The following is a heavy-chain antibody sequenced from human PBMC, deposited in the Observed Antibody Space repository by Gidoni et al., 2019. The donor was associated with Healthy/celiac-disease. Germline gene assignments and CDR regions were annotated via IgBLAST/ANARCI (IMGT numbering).Heavy chain of an antibody. D-gene: IGHD2-15*01. Sequence: QVPLPQWGAGLLTPSETLSLTCAFYGGSFSGYYWSWIRQPPGKGLEWIGEINHSGSTNYNPSLKSRVTISVDTSKNQFSLKLSSVTAADTAVYYCARGVGYGLEFPVVVAATGLDYWGQGTLVTVSS. CDR2: INHSGST. V-gene: IGHV4-34*01. CDR3: ARGVGYGLEFPVVVAATGLDY. J-gene: IGHJ4*02. CDR1: GGSFSGYY.